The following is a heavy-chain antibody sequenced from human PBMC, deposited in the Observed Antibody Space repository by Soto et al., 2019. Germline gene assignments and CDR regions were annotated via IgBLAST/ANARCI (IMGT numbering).Heavy chain of an antibody. V-gene: IGHV4-39*01. J-gene: IGHJ5*02. CDR3: ARGSTWQGPDWFGP. Sequence: SETLSLTCTVSGGAISNSTYYWGWIRQPPGKRLEWSGSVSFSGSKYYNPSLKSRVTFSIDTSKTLISLKLRSVTAADTAVYYCARGSTWQGPDWFGPWSQGTLVTVSS. CDR1: GGAISNSTYY. D-gene: IGHD6-13*01. CDR2: VSFSGSK.